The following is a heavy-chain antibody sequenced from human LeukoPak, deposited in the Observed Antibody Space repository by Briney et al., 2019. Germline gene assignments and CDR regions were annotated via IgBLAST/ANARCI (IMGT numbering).Heavy chain of an antibody. CDR2: IVRSGGST. CDR3: AKCRWEQWLER. Sequence: GGSLRLSCAASGFTFNNYDMSWVRQAPGKGLEWVSGIVRSGGSTYYADSVKGRFTISRDNSKNTLYLQMNSLRAEDTAVYYCAKCRWEQWLERWGQGTLVTVSS. D-gene: IGHD6-19*01. CDR1: GFTFNNYD. V-gene: IGHV3-23*01. J-gene: IGHJ4*02.